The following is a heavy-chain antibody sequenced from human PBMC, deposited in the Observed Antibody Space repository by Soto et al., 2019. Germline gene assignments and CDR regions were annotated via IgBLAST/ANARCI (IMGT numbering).Heavy chain of an antibody. J-gene: IGHJ6*02. D-gene: IGHD6-19*01. V-gene: IGHV5-51*01. CDR3: ARHRPKQWLVNYYGMDV. CDR2: IYPGDSDT. Sequence: PGESLKISCKASGYSFTSYWVGWVRQMPGKGLEWMGIIYPGDSDTRYSPSFQGQVTISADKSISTAYLQWSSLKASDTAMYYCARHRPKQWLVNYYGMDVWGQGTTVTVSS. CDR1: GYSFTSYW.